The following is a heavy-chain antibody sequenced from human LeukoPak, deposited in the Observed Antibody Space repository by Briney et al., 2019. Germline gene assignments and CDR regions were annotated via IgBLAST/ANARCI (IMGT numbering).Heavy chain of an antibody. CDR1: GFTFSSYA. Sequence: PGGSLRLSCAASGFTFSSYAMSWVRQAPGKGLEWVSAISGSGGSTYYADSVKGRFTISRDNSKNTLYLQMDSLRAEDTAVYYCAKDLRLGELSNFDYWGQGTLVTVSS. CDR3: AKDLRLGELSNFDY. D-gene: IGHD3-16*02. CDR2: ISGSGGST. J-gene: IGHJ4*02. V-gene: IGHV3-23*01.